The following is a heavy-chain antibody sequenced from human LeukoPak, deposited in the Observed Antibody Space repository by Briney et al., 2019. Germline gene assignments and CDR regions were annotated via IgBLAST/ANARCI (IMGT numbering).Heavy chain of an antibody. J-gene: IGHJ5*02. V-gene: IGHV3-23*01. CDR3: AKDRYSNYGNWFDR. CDR1: GFTFNSYA. Sequence: GGSLRLSCAASGFTFNSYAMNWVRQAPGKGLEWVSGISGSGGSTFYADSVKGRFTISRDNSKNTLYLQMNSLRAEDTAVYYCAKDRYSNYGNWFDRRGQGTLVTVFS. D-gene: IGHD4-11*01. CDR2: ISGSGGST.